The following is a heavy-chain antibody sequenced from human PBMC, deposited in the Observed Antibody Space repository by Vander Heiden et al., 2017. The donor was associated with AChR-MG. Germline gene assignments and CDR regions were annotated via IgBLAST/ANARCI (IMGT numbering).Heavy chain of an antibody. D-gene: IGHD5-12*01. CDR2: IYHSGST. J-gene: IGHJ4*02. CDR1: GGSISSGGYS. CDR3: ARGQEWLRVFDY. Sequence: QLQLQESGSGLVKPPQPLSPTCAVSGGSISSGGYSWSWIRQPPGKGLEWIGYIYHSGSTYYNPSLKSRVTISVDRSKNQFSLKLSAVTAADTAVYYCARGQEWLRVFDYWGQGTLVTVSS. V-gene: IGHV4-30-2*01.